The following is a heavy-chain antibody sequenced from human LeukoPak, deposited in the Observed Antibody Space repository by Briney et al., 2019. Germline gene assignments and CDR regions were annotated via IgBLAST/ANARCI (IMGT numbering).Heavy chain of an antibody. V-gene: IGHV4-34*01. D-gene: IGHD6-19*01. J-gene: IGHJ4*02. CDR1: GGSFSGYY. CDR2: INHSGST. Sequence: NPSETLSLTCAVYGGSFSGYYWSWIRQPPGKGLEWIGEINHSGSTNYNPSLKSRVTISVDTSKNQFSLKLSSVTAADTAVYYCARSDSFWYSSGWFDYWGQGTLVTVSS. CDR3: ARSDSFWYSSGWFDY.